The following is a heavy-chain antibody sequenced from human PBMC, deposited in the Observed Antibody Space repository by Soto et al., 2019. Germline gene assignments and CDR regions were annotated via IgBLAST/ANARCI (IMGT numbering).Heavy chain of an antibody. CDR1: GYTFTTYG. CDR2: ISAHNGNT. Sequence: QVHLVQSGAEVEKPGASVKVSCKGSGYTFTTYGITWVRQAPGQGLEWMGWISAHNGNTNYAQKLQGRVTVTRDTSTSTAYMELRSLRSDDTAVYYCARGRYGDYWGQGALVTVSS. J-gene: IGHJ4*02. D-gene: IGHD1-1*01. V-gene: IGHV1-18*01. CDR3: ARGRYGDY.